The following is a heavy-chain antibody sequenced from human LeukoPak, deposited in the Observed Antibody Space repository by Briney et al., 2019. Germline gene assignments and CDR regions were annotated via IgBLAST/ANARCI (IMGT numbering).Heavy chain of an antibody. V-gene: IGHV4-31*03. CDR3: ARAGGSGYYPDY. J-gene: IGHJ4*02. Sequence: SQTLSLTCNVSGDSISSGGSYWSWIRQHPGEGLEWIGYIYYSGRTYYNPSLKSRVTISVDTSKNQFTLKLNSVTAADTAVYYCARAGGSGYYPDYWGQGTLVTVSS. CDR2: IYYSGRT. CDR1: GDSISSGGSY. D-gene: IGHD3-22*01.